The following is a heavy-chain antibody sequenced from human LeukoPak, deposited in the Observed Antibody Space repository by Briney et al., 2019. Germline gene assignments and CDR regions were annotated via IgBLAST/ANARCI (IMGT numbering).Heavy chain of an antibody. CDR1: GYTLTELS. J-gene: IGHJ4*02. D-gene: IGHD3-22*01. CDR3: ARDGSYYYDSSGYPDY. Sequence: ASVKVSCKVSGYTLTELSMHWVRQAPGKGVEWMGGFDPEDGETIYAQKFQGRVTMTEDTSTDTAYMELSSLRSEDTAVYYCARDGSYYYDSSGYPDYWGQGTLVTVSS. CDR2: FDPEDGET. V-gene: IGHV1-24*01.